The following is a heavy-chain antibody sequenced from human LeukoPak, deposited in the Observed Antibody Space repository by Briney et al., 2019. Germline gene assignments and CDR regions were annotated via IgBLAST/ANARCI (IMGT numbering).Heavy chain of an antibody. V-gene: IGHV3-53*01. CDR1: GFTVSSNY. J-gene: IGHJ4*02. CDR2: IYSGGST. CDR3: ARVGGSGYYYVGY. Sequence: GGSLRLSCAASGFTVSSNYISWVRQAPGKGLEWVSVIYSGGSTYYADSVKGRFTISRDNSKNTLYLQMSSLRVEDTAVYYCARVGGSGYYYVGYWGQGTLVTVSS. D-gene: IGHD3-22*01.